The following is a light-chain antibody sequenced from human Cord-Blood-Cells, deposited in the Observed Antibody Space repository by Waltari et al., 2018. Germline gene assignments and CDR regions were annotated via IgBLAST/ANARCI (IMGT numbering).Light chain of an antibody. CDR1: QSISSY. V-gene: IGKV1-39*01. J-gene: IGKJ5*01. Sequence: DIKMTQSPSYLSASVGDRVTLTCRASQSISSYLNWSQQKPGKAPKLLIYAASSLQSGVPSRFSGSGSGTDFTLTISSLQPEDFATYYCQQSYSTPITFGQGTRLEIK. CDR3: QQSYSTPIT. CDR2: AAS.